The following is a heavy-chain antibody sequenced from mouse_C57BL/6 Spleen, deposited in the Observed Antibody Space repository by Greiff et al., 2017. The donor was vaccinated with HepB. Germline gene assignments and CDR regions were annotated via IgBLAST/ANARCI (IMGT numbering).Heavy chain of an antibody. V-gene: IGHV1-15*01. CDR1: GYTFTDYE. D-gene: IGHD1-1*01. J-gene: IGHJ3*01. CDR3: TRDIHYYGSPWFAY. CDR2: IDPETGGT. Sequence: QVQLKESGAELVRPGASVTLSCKASGYTFTDYEMHWVKQTPVHGLEWIGAIDPETGGTAYNQKFKGKAILTADKSSSTAYMELRSLTSEDSAVYYCTRDIHYYGSPWFAYWGQGTLVTVSA.